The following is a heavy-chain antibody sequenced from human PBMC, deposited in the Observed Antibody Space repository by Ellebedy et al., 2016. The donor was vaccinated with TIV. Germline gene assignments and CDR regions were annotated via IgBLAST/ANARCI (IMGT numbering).Heavy chain of an antibody. Sequence: GESLKISCAASGFSFRSYWMSWVRQAPGKGLEWVANIYQDGSKRFYVDSVKGRFTISTDNVKNLLFLQMNSLRAEDTAMYYCARRGSYGDYAVKSNSWFGSWGQGTLVTVSS. J-gene: IGHJ5*01. V-gene: IGHV3-7*01. CDR2: IYQDGSKR. CDR3: ARRGSYGDYAVKSNSWFGS. CDR1: GFSFRSYW. D-gene: IGHD4-17*01.